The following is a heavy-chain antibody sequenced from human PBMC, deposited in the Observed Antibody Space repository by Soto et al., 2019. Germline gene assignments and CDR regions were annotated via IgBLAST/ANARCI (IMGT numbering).Heavy chain of an antibody. V-gene: IGHV3-64D*06. CDR1: GFTFSSYA. J-gene: IGHJ5*02. CDR2: ISSNGGST. CDR3: VKDVFSSTNCYNGNWFDP. Sequence: GGSLRLSCSASGFTFSSYAMHWVRQAPGKGLEYVSVISSNGGSTYYADSVKGRFTISRDNSKNTLYLQMSSLRAEDTAVYYCVKDVFSSTNCYNGNWFDPWGQGTLVTVSS. D-gene: IGHD2-2*01.